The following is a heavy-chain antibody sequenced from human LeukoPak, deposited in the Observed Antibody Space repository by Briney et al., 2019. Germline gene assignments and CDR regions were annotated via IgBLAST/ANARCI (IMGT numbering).Heavy chain of an antibody. Sequence: GGSLRLPCAASGFTFSSYWMSWVRQAPGKGLGWVANIKQDGSEKYYVDSVKGRFTISRDNAKNALYLQMNSLRAEDTAVYYCARDIVVVPAAIYYFDYWGQGTLVTVSS. CDR1: GFTFSSYW. D-gene: IGHD2-2*02. V-gene: IGHV3-7*01. CDR2: IKQDGSEK. CDR3: ARDIVVVPAAIYYFDY. J-gene: IGHJ4*02.